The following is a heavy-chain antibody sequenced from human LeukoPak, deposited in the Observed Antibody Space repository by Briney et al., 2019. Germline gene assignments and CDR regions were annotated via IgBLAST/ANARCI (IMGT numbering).Heavy chain of an antibody. CDR3: ARGGGYSNYHFDY. V-gene: IGHV3-21*01. J-gene: IGHJ4*02. Sequence: GGSLRLSCAASGFTLSIHSMNWVRQAPGKGLEWVSSISSSSSYIYYADSLKGRFTISRDNAKNTLYLQMNSLRAEDTAVYYCARGGGYSNYHFDYWGQGTLVTVSS. D-gene: IGHD4-11*01. CDR1: GFTLSIHS. CDR2: ISSSSSYI.